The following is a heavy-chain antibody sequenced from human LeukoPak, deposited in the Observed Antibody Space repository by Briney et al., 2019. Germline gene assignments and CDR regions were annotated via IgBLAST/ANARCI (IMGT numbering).Heavy chain of an antibody. D-gene: IGHD6-19*01. J-gene: IGHJ4*02. V-gene: IGHV1-2*02. CDR2: INPNSGVT. CDR1: GYTFTGYY. CDR3: ARGQQWLEAFDY. Sequence: GPVKVSCKASGYTFTGYYIHWVRPAPGQGLEWMGWINPNSGVTHYPQKFQGRVTMTRDTSIRTAYMEVSSLRSDDTAVYYCARGQQWLEAFDYWGRGTLVTVSS.